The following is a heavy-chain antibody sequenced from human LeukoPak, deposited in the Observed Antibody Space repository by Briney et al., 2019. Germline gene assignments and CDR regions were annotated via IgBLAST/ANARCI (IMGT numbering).Heavy chain of an antibody. CDR3: VRGDRYFFDF. Sequence: GSLRLSCAASGFTFSSYEMNWVRQAPGRGLEWVSYIGNTGRTIYYADSVQGRFTISRDNAKNSLYLQVNSLRAEDTAIYYCVRGDRYFFDFRGQGTLVTVSS. V-gene: IGHV3-48*03. D-gene: IGHD1-14*01. J-gene: IGHJ4*02. CDR2: IGNTGRTI. CDR1: GFTFSSYE.